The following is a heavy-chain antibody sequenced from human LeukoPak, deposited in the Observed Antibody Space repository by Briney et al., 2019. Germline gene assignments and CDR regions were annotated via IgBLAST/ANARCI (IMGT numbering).Heavy chain of an antibody. CDR2: IYSGGST. D-gene: IGHD3-9*01. V-gene: IGHV3-53*01. CDR3: ARDSWLLDYYFDY. Sequence: PGGSLRLSCAASGFTVSSNYMSWVRQAPGKGLEWVSVIYSGGSTYYADSVKGRFTISRDNSKNSLYLQMNSLRAEDTAVYYCARDSWLLDYYFDYWGQGTLVTVSS. J-gene: IGHJ4*02. CDR1: GFTVSSNY.